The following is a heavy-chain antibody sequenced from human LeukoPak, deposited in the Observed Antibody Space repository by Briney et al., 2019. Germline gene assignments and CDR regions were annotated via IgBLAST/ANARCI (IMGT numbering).Heavy chain of an antibody. V-gene: IGHV3-11*06. Sequence: GGSLRLSCACSGFTFSDYYMTWIRQAPGKGLEWLSYISGSGSYTNYADSVKGRSTISRDNAKNSLYLQMTSLRAEDTAVYYCATYPMGNYGSGFDNWGQGTLVTVSS. D-gene: IGHD3-10*01. CDR3: ATYPMGNYGSGFDN. CDR2: ISGSGSYT. CDR1: GFTFSDYY. J-gene: IGHJ4*02.